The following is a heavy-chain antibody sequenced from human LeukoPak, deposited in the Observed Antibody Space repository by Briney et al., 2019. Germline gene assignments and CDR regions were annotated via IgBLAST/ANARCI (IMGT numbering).Heavy chain of an antibody. CDR1: GGSISSRTYY. Sequence: SETLSLTCTVSGGSISSRTYYWGWIRQPPGKGLEWIGNIYYSSWSTYYKPSLKSRVTISVDTSKNQFALKLSSVTAADTAVYYCASQVCCSAGSCYSNFWGQGTLVTVSS. CDR2: IYYSSWST. J-gene: IGHJ4*02. CDR3: ASQVCCSAGSCYSNF. D-gene: IGHD2-15*01. V-gene: IGHV4-39*01.